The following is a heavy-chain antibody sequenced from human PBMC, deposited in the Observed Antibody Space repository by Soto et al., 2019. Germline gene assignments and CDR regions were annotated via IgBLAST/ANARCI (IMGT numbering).Heavy chain of an antibody. V-gene: IGHV1-46*01. CDR1: GYTFTSYY. J-gene: IGHJ4*02. Sequence: GASVKVSCKASGYTFTSYYMHWVRQAPGQGLEWMGIINPSGGSTSYAQKFQGRVTMTRDTSTSTVYMELSSLRSEDTAVYYCARDSRANIAVAGNGFFYWGQGTLVTVSS. D-gene: IGHD6-19*01. CDR3: ARDSRANIAVAGNGFFY. CDR2: INPSGGST.